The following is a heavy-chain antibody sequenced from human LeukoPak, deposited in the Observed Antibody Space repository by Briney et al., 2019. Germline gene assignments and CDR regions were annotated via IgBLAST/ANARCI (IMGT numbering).Heavy chain of an antibody. Sequence: ASVKVSRKASGYTFTSYGISWVRQAPGQGLEWMGWISAYNGNTNYAQKLQGRVTMTTDTSTSTAYMELRSLRSDDTAVYYCARDFDYGGNTPFFDYWGQGTLVTVSS. V-gene: IGHV1-18*01. CDR3: ARDFDYGGNTPFFDY. J-gene: IGHJ4*02. CDR1: GYTFTSYG. D-gene: IGHD4-23*01. CDR2: ISAYNGNT.